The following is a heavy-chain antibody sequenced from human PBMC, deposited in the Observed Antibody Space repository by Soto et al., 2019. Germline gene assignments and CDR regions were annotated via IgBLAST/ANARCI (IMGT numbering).Heavy chain of an antibody. D-gene: IGHD5-12*01. Sequence: QVQLVQSGAEVKKPGASVKVSCKASGYTFTRSGISWVRQAPGQGLEWMGWISTYNGDTNYAQTFQGRDTMTTDTSTSTVQMEVRSLRSDDTAVYYCAREGVAPYYYYAMDVWGQGTPVTVSS. CDR1: GYTFTRSG. CDR3: AREGVAPYYYYAMDV. V-gene: IGHV1-18*01. J-gene: IGHJ6*02. CDR2: ISTYNGDT.